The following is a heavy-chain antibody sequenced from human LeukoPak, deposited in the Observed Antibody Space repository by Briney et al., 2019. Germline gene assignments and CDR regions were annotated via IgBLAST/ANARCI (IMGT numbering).Heavy chain of an antibody. Sequence: GGSLRLSCAASGLTFSSYAMSWVRQAPGKGLEWVSGISGSGTGTYYADSVKGRFTISRDNSKNTLYLQMNSLRAEDTAVYYRVEIAAAGTDFDYWGQGTLVTVSS. CDR2: ISGSGTGT. CDR1: GLTFSSYA. V-gene: IGHV3-23*01. J-gene: IGHJ4*02. D-gene: IGHD6-13*01. CDR3: VEIAAAGTDFDY.